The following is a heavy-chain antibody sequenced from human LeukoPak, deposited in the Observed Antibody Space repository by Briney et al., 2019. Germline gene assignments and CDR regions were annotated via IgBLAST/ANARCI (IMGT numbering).Heavy chain of an antibody. CDR2: ISGSGGST. D-gene: IGHD3-10*01. Sequence: GGSLRLSCAASGFTFSSYAMSWVRQAPGKGLEWVSAISGSGGSTYYADSVKGRFTISRDNSKNTLYLQMNSLRAEDTAVYYCAKAVEMVRGVIRGGDFDYWGQGTLVTVSS. V-gene: IGHV3-23*01. CDR3: AKAVEMVRGVIRGGDFDY. CDR1: GFTFSSYA. J-gene: IGHJ4*02.